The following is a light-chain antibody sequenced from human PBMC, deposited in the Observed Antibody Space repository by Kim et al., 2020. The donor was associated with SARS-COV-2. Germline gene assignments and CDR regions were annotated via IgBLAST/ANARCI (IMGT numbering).Light chain of an antibody. Sequence: SYELTQPPSVSVAPGKTARITCGGNNIGSKSVHWYQQKPGQAPVLVIYYDSDRPSGIPERLSGSNSGNTATLTISRVEAGDEADYYCQVWDSRSDHVVFGGGTQLTVL. CDR2: YDS. CDR3: QVWDSRSDHVV. CDR1: NIGSKS. V-gene: IGLV3-21*04. J-gene: IGLJ2*01.